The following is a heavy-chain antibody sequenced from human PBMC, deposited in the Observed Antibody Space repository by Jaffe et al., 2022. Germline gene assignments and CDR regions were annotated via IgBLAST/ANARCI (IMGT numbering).Heavy chain of an antibody. CDR1: GGSISSSSYY. Sequence: QLQLQESGPGLVKPSETLSLTCTVSGGSISSSSYYWGWIRQPPGKGLEWIGSIYYSGSTYYNPSLKSRVTISVDTSKNQFSLKLSSVTAADTAVYYCARSLTFSLRGYSYGELFDYWGQGTLVTVSS. J-gene: IGHJ4*02. CDR3: ARSLTFSLRGYSYGELFDY. V-gene: IGHV4-39*01. CDR2: IYYSGST. D-gene: IGHD5-18*01.